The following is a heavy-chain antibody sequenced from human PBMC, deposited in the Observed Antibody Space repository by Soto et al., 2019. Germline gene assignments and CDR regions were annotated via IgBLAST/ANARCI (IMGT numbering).Heavy chain of an antibody. D-gene: IGHD2-15*01. CDR3: ARCYCSVGSCFTCWHFDL. Sequence: QVQVVQSGAEVKKPGASVKVARKASGYSFDTFGMSWVRQAPGQGLEWMGWISIEKGDTNSAQKFQDRVTMTTDTSTRTAYMELRSLTSDDTAVYYCARCYCSVGSCFTCWHFDLWGRGTLVTVSS. V-gene: IGHV1-18*01. J-gene: IGHJ2*01. CDR1: GYSFDTFG. CDR2: ISIEKGDT.